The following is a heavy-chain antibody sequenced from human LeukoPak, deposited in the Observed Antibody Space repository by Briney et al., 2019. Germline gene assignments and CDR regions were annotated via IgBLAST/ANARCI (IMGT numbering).Heavy chain of an antibody. J-gene: IGHJ4*02. CDR2: IYYSGSA. Sequence: SETLSLTCSVSGGSITSYYWSWIRQPPGKGLEWIGYIYYSGSANYNPSLKSRLTISVDTSKNQFSLKLTSVTAADTAVYYCARGDGWYFYWGQGTLVTVSS. CDR3: ARGDGWYFY. D-gene: IGHD6-19*01. CDR1: GGSITSYY. V-gene: IGHV4-59*01.